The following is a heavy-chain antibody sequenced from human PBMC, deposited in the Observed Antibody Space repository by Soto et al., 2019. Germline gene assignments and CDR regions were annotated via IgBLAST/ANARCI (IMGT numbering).Heavy chain of an antibody. D-gene: IGHD1-26*01. CDR1: GYTFTGHY. CDR3: GRGRSGQIVVFY. V-gene: IGHV1-2*02. CDR2: IGPESGAT. J-gene: IGHJ4*02. Sequence: ASVKVSCKASGYTFTGHYIHWVRQAPEQGPEWMGEIGPESGATRYAQRFQGRVTMTRGMSITTVYMELNNLSPDDTAVYYCGRGRSGQIVVFYWGQGTPVTVSS.